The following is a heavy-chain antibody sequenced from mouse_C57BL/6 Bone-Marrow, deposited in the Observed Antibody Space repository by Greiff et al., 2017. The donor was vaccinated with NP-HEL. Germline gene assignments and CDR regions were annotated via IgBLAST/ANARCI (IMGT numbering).Heavy chain of an antibody. CDR3: AMYYGSSNWYFDV. CDR2: INPGSGGT. V-gene: IGHV1-54*01. CDR1: GYAFTNYL. D-gene: IGHD1-1*01. J-gene: IGHJ1*03. Sequence: QVQLQQSGAELVRPGTSVKVSCKASGYAFTNYLIEWVKQRPGQGLEWIGVINPGSGGTNYNEKFKGKATLTADKSSSTAYMQLSSLTSEDSAVYFCAMYYGSSNWYFDVWGTGTTVTVSS.